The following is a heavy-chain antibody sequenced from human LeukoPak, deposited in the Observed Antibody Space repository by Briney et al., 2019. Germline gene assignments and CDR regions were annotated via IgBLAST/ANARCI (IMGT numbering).Heavy chain of an antibody. CDR3: ARWSSYRFDY. D-gene: IGHD5-12*01. CDR2: IYTSGST. V-gene: IGHV4-61*02. Sequence: PSETLSLTCTVSGGSISSGSYYWSWIRQPAGKGLEWVGRIYTSGSTNYNPSLKSRFTILVDMSKNQFSLKLSSVTAADTAVYYCARWSSYRFDYWGQGTLVTVSP. CDR1: GGSISSGSYY. J-gene: IGHJ4*02.